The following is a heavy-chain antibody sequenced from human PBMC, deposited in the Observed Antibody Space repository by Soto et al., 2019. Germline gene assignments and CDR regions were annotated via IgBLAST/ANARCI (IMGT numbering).Heavy chain of an antibody. D-gene: IGHD2-15*01. CDR1: GASLITSSYH. Sequence: QVLLQESGPRLVKPSETLALTCAVSGASLITSSYHWSWIRQTPGKGLEWIGYIYYSGTTNYNPSLESRVTISADTSKNQFFLKLTSLTAADTAVYYCARGGYCSGGSCSRDSWGRGTLVTVSS. CDR2: IYYSGTT. CDR3: ARGGYCSGGSCSRDS. V-gene: IGHV4-61*01. J-gene: IGHJ4*02.